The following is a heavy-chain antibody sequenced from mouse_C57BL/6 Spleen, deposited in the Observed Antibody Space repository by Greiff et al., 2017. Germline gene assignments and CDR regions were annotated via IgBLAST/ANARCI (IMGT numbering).Heavy chain of an antibody. CDR2: IYPGNSDT. Sequence: DVQLQESGTVLARPGASVKMSCKTSGYTFTSYWMHWVKQRPGQGLEWIGAIYPGNSDTSYNQKFKGKAKLTAVTSASTAYMALSSLTNEDSAVYYGTRTYPDWYFDVWGTGTTVTVSS. V-gene: IGHV1-5*01. CDR3: TRTYPDWYFDV. CDR1: GYTFTSYW. J-gene: IGHJ1*03.